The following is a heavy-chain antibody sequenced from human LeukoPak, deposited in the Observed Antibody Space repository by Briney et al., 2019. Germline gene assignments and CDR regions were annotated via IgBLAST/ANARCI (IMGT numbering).Heavy chain of an antibody. CDR3: ARVRYRLAETYIDY. J-gene: IGHJ4*02. Sequence: ASVKVSCKASGHIFTGYYMHSVRQAPRQGLEWMGWINPNSGDTKYAKKFQGRVPMTRDTSISTAYMELSRLRSDDTAVYYCARVRYRLAETYIDYWGQGTLVTVSS. CDR1: GHIFTGYY. CDR2: INPNSGDT. D-gene: IGHD3-16*01. V-gene: IGHV1-2*02.